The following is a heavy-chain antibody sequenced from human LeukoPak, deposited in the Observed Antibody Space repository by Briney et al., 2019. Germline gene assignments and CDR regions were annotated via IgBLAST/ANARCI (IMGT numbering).Heavy chain of an antibody. CDR1: GGSISSSSYY. CDR3: ARGTWSRGRGEPFDY. D-gene: IGHD3-10*01. V-gene: IGHV4-39*07. J-gene: IGHJ4*02. Sequence: SETLSLTCTVSGGSISSSSYYWGWIRQPPGKGLEWIGSIYYSGSTYYNPSLKSRVTISVDTSKNQFSLKLSSVTAADTAVYYCARGTWSRGRGEPFDYWGQGTLVTVSS. CDR2: IYYSGST.